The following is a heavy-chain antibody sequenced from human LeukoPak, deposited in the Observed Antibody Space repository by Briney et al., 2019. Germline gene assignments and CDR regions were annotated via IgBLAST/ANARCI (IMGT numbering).Heavy chain of an antibody. CDR1: GYTFTSYY. CDR2: INPSGGST. V-gene: IGHV1-46*01. CDR3: ARSSRSPSDYGGPPPPFDY. J-gene: IGHJ4*02. Sequence: ASVKVSCKASGYTFTSYYMHWVRQAPGQGLEWMGIINPSGGSTSYAQKFQGRVTMTRDTSTSTVYMELSSLRSEDTAVYYCARSSRSPSDYGGPPPPFDYWGQGTLVTVSS. D-gene: IGHD4-17*01.